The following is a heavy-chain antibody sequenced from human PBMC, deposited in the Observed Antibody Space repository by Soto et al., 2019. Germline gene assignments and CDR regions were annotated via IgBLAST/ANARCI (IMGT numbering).Heavy chain of an antibody. J-gene: IGHJ6*02. Sequence: QVQLVQSGAEVKKPGSSVKVSCKASGSTFSSYAISWVLQAPGQGLEWMGGIIPIFGTANYAQKFQGRVTITADESTSTAYMELSSLRSEDTAVYYCARGATVTYYYYYGMDVWGQGTTVTVSS. D-gene: IGHD4-17*01. V-gene: IGHV1-69*12. CDR1: GSTFSSYA. CDR3: ARGATVTYYYYYGMDV. CDR2: IIPIFGTA.